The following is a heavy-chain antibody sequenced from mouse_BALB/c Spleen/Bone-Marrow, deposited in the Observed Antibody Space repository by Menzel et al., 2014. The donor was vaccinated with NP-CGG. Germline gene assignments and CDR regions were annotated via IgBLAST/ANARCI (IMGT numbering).Heavy chain of an antibody. CDR2: INPNSGTI. CDR3: ARHHRYAYYFD. J-gene: IGHJ2*01. D-gene: IGHD2-14*01. V-gene: IGHV1S130*01. Sequence: LQQSGLKLVRPSASLRLSSNSSGYTFTSSWMHWAKQRPEQGPEWIGEINPNSGTINYNEKFKGKATLTVDTSSIIVYGDLSNLTSEDSAVYSCARHHRYAYYFD. CDR1: GYTFTSSW.